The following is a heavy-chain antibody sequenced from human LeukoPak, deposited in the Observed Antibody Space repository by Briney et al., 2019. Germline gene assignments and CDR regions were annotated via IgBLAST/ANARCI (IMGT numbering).Heavy chain of an antibody. J-gene: IGHJ3*02. CDR2: ISWNSGSI. CDR1: GFTFDDYA. Sequence: GGSLRLSCAASGFTFDDYAMHWVRQAPGKGLEWVSGISWNSGSIGYADSVKGRFTISRDNAKNSLYLQMNSLRAEDMALYYCAKARGSSSLGGAFDIWGQGTMVTVSS. D-gene: IGHD1-26*01. CDR3: AKARGSSSLGGAFDI. V-gene: IGHV3-9*03.